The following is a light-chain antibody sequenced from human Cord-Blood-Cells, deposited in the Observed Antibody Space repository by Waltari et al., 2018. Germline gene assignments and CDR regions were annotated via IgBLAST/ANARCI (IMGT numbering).Light chain of an antibody. Sequence: DVVMTQSPLSLPVTLGQPASIACRSSQSLVYSDGNTYLNWFQQRPGQSPRRLIYKVSSRDSGVPDRFSGSGSGTDFTLKISRVEAEDVGVYDCMQGTHWPRPFGQGTKVEIK. CDR1: QSLVYSDGNTY. J-gene: IGKJ1*01. CDR3: MQGTHWPRP. CDR2: KVS. V-gene: IGKV2-30*01.